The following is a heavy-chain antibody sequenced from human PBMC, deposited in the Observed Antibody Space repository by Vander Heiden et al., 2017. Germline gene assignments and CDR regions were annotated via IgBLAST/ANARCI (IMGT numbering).Heavy chain of an antibody. CDR2: SITNLGTA. J-gene: IGHJ6*02. D-gene: IGHD3-22*01. Sequence: QVHLVQSGAEVQKPGSSVKVSCKAAGGPVINSLFNWVRQAPGQGLGWMGVSITNLGTADYPQKFQGRLTLIADESTTTAFMELRNLRSDDTAVYYCATGTGSFYDSSARYYYYYGLDVWGQGTTVTVSS. CDR3: ATGTGSFYDSSARYYYYYGLDV. CDR1: GGPVINSL. V-gene: IGHV1-69*01.